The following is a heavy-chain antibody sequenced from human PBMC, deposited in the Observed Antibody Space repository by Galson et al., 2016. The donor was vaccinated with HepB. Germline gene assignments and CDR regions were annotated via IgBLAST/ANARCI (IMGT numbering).Heavy chain of an antibody. V-gene: IGHV3-11*01. J-gene: IGHJ5*02. D-gene: IGHD3-10*01. CDR2: ISSSGSTI. CDR3: AREGTYGSGSYYPGWFDP. Sequence: SGFTFSDYYMSWIRQAPGKGLEWVSYISSSGSTIYYADSVKGRFTISRDNAKNSLYLQMNSLRAEDTAVYYCAREGTYGSGSYYPGWFDPWAREPWSPSPQ. CDR1: GFTFSDYY.